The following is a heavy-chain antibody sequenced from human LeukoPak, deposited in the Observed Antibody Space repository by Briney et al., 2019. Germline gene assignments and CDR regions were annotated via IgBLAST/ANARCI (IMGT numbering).Heavy chain of an antibody. Sequence: WGSLRLSCAASGFTFSSYAMTWVRQAPGKGLEWVATIRVDGSTEYPVDSMKGRFTISRDNAKNSLHLQMNSLRAEDTAVYYCATYSGPDKWDASDMWGQGTLVTVSS. CDR2: IRVDGSTE. CDR3: ATYSGPDKWDASDM. CDR1: GFTFSSYA. D-gene: IGHD1-26*01. V-gene: IGHV3-7*01. J-gene: IGHJ3*02.